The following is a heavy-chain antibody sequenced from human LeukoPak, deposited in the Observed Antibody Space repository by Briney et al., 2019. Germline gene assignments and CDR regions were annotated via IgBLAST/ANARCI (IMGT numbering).Heavy chain of an antibody. CDR2: IYYSEST. CDR1: GGSISSYY. CDR3: ARQAYYYDSSGYYYYYYGMDV. D-gene: IGHD3-22*01. J-gene: IGHJ6*02. Sequence: SETLSLTCTVSGGSISSYYWSWIRQPPGKGLEWIGYIYYSESTNYNPSLKSRVTISVDTSKNQFSLKLSSVTAADTAVYYCARQAYYYDSSGYYYYYYGMDVWGQGTTVTVSS. V-gene: IGHV4-59*08.